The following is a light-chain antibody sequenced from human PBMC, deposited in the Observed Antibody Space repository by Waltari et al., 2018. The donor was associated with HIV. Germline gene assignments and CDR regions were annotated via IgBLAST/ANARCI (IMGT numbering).Light chain of an antibody. CDR3: SSYGDSLRVL. Sequence: QSALTQPPSASGSLGQSVTISCTGSSSDLGAYDSVSWFQQHPRSAPKLLLYEVSRRPSTVSDRFSGSRAGSTAFLTVAGLQPDDEATYFWSSYGDSLRVLFGGGTNVTVL. J-gene: IGLJ3*02. V-gene: IGLV2-8*01. CDR2: EVS. CDR1: SSDLGAYDS.